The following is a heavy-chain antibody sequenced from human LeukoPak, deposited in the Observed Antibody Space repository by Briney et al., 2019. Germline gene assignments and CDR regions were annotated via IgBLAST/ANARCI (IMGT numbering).Heavy chain of an antibody. CDR1: GFTFSSYA. V-gene: IGHV3-23*01. Sequence: GGSLRLSCAASGFTFSSYAMSWVRQSPGKALEWVSSIFQGGGEIHYADSVRGRFTISRDNSKNTLYVQMNSLRAEDTAVYYCARGGYSSGWYANWGQGTLVTVSS. J-gene: IGHJ4*02. D-gene: IGHD6-19*01. CDR2: IFQGGGEI. CDR3: ARGGYSSGWYAN.